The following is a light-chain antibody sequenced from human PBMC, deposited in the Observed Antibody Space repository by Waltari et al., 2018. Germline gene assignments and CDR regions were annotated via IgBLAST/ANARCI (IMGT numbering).Light chain of an antibody. V-gene: IGKV1-5*03. CDR3: QQYKSYPT. CDR2: KAS. Sequence: DIQKTQSPSTLSASVGDRVTITCRASQSIIDWLAWYQQKPGKAPKLLIYKASNLKGGVPSRFSGSGFGTEFTLTISSLQPDDFATYHCQQYKSYPTFGQGTKVEI. CDR1: QSIIDW. J-gene: IGKJ1*01.